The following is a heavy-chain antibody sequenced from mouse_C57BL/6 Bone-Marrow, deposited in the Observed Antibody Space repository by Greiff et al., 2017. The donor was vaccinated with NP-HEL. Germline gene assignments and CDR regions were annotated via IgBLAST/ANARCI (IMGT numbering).Heavy chain of an antibody. CDR2: IDPENGDT. CDR3: ATGYYYGSSYWFDY. D-gene: IGHD1-1*01. J-gene: IGHJ3*01. CDR1: GFNFTDDY. Sequence: VQLQQSGAELVRPGASVKLSCTASGFNFTDDYMPWVKQRPEQGLEWIGCIDPENGDTDYPSKFQGKATITADTSSNTAYLQLSSLTSEDTAVDYCATGYYYGSSYWFDYWGQGNLATVTA. V-gene: IGHV14-4*01.